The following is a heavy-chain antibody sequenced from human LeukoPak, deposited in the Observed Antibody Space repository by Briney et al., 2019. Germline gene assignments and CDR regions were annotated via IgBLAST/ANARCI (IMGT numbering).Heavy chain of an antibody. V-gene: IGHV1-2*02. J-gene: IGHJ4*02. CDR2: INPNSGVT. CDR1: GYTFTGYY. CDR3: ARLSAWRTDY. Sequence: ASVKVSCKASGYTFTGYYMHWVRQAPGQGLEWMGWINPNSGVTNYAQNFQGRVTMTRDTSISTAYMELSSLKSDDTAVYYCARLSAWRTDYWGQGTLVTVSS.